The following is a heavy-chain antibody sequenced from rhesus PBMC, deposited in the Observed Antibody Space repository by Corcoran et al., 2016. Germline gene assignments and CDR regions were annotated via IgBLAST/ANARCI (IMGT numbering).Heavy chain of an antibody. J-gene: IGHJ4*01. CDR2: IRSKAYGGPA. CDR1: GFTFSDHY. Sequence: EVQLVESGGGLVQPGGSLRLSCAASGFTFSDHYMYWVRQAPGKGLVWVGFIRSKAYGGPAEYAASVKGRFTISRDDSKSIAYLQMNSLKTEDTAVYYCTRDRMIAAYYFDYWGQGVLVTVSS. D-gene: IGHD6-25*01. CDR3: TRDRMIAAYYFDY. V-gene: IGHV3-184*01.